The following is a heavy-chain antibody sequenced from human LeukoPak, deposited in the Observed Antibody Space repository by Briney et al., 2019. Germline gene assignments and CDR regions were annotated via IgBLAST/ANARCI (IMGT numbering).Heavy chain of an antibody. Sequence: SSETLSLTCSVSGGPISSGSYYWSWLRQPAGEGLEWSGRLYTSGSTNYNPSLKSRVTISVDTSKNQFALKLSSVTAADTAVYYCARESVYDYADDYWGQGTLVTVSS. CDR3: ARESVYDYADDY. V-gene: IGHV4-61*02. J-gene: IGHJ4*02. CDR1: GGPISSGSYY. CDR2: LYTSGST. D-gene: IGHD3-16*01.